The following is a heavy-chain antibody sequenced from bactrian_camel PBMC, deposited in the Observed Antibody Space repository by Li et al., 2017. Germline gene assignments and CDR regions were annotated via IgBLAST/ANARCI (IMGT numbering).Heavy chain of an antibody. CDR2: IDTDGTT. V-gene: IGHV3S53*01. CDR3: AHDHSGLSMPC. Sequence: HVQLVESGGGSVQEGGSLTLSCSGSGFPFSTYCMGWFRQSPGKQREGVAAIDTDGTTTYRDSVKGRFTITLDRAKNTAYLQMNNLKPEDTAVYYCAHDHSGLSMPCWGQGTQVTVSS. CDR1: GFPFSTYC. J-gene: IGHJ4*01.